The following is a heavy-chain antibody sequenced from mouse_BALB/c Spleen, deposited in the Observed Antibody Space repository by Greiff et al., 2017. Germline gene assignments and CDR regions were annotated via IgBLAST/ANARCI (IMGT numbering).Heavy chain of an antibody. CDR1: GYAFSSSW. D-gene: IGHD1-1*01. V-gene: IGHV1-82*01. CDR3: ASYYGSSYYAMDY. CDR2: IYPGDGDT. Sequence: VQLQQSGPELVKPGASVKISCKASGYAFSSSWMNWVKQRPGQGLEWIGRIYPGDGDTNYNGKFKGKATLTADKSSSTAYMQLSSLTSVDSAVYFCASYYGSSYYAMDYWGQGTSVTVSS. J-gene: IGHJ4*01.